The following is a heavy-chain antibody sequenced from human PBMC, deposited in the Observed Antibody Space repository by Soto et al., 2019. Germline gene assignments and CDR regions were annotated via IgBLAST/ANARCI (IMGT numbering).Heavy chain of an antibody. J-gene: IGHJ6*03. D-gene: IGHD2-2*01. CDR2: IYWQDDK. CDR3: SHNSRTVYMDV. CDR1: GFSLSTSGVG. V-gene: IGHV2-5*01. Sequence: QITLKESGPTLVKPTQTLTLTCTFSGFSLSTSGVGVGWIRQPPGKALERLARIYWQDDKRYSPSLKSRLTITKDTAKNQVVLTMTNMDPVDTATDYCSHNSRTVYMDVWGKGTTVTVSS.